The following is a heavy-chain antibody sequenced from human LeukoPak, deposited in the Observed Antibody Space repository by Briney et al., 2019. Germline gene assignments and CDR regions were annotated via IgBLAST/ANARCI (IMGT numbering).Heavy chain of an antibody. V-gene: IGHV4-59*01. CDR3: ASSSWYGWFDP. CDR2: IYYSGST. Sequence: SETLSLTCTVSGGSISSYYWSWVRQPPGKGLEWIGYIYYSGSTNYNPSLKSRVTISVDTSKNQFSLKLNSVTAADTAVYYCASSSWYGWFDPWGQGTLVTVSS. CDR1: GGSISSYY. D-gene: IGHD6-13*01. J-gene: IGHJ5*02.